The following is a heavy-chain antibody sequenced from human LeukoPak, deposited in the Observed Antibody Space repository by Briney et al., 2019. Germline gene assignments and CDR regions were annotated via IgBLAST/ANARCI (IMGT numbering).Heavy chain of an antibody. Sequence: ASVKVSCTASGYTFTSYDINWVRQATGQGLEWMGLMNPNSGNTGYAQKFQGRVTITRNTSISTAYMELSSLRSEDTAVYYCARGAYWRSGYYYYWGQGTLVTVSS. V-gene: IGHV1-8*03. D-gene: IGHD3-22*01. CDR1: GYTFTSYD. J-gene: IGHJ4*02. CDR2: MNPNSGNT. CDR3: ARGAYWRSGYYYY.